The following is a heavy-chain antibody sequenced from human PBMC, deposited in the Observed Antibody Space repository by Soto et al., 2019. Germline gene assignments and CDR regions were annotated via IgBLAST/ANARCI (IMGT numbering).Heavy chain of an antibody. CDR3: ARDYGDYYFDY. D-gene: IGHD4-17*01. J-gene: IGHJ4*02. Sequence: QVQLVQSGAEVKKPGSSVKVSCKASGGTFSSYVISWVRQAPGQGLEWMGVIIPIFGTANYAQKFQGRVTITADESKRTAYMELSSLRSEDTAVYYCARDYGDYYFDYWGQGTLVTVSS. V-gene: IGHV1-69*01. CDR2: IIPIFGTA. CDR1: GGTFSSYV.